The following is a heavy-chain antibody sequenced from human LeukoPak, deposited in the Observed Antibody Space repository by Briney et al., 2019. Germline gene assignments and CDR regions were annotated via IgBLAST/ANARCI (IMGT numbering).Heavy chain of an antibody. CDR1: GFTFSSYA. J-gene: IGHJ6*02. D-gene: IGHD3-22*01. CDR3: AKDLITDYYDSSGYSSDG. Sequence: PGGSLRLSCAASGFTFSSYAMSWVRQAPGKGLEWVSAISGSGGSTYYADSVKGRFTISRDNSKNTLYLQMNSLRAEDTAVYYCAKDLITDYYDSSGYSSDGGGQGTTVTVSS. V-gene: IGHV3-23*01. CDR2: ISGSGGST.